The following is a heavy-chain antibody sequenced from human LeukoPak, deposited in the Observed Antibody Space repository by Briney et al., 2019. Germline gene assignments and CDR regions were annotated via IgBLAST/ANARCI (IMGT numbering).Heavy chain of an antibody. CDR3: ARNCTADNDVSRRDKWFDP. Sequence: PSETLSLTCTISGGSISSNTHYWAWIRQLPGKGLEWIGSIYYSGSTHYNPSLKSRVTISVDTSKNQFSLKLRYVTVADTALYYCARNCTADNDVSRRDKWFDPWGPGALVTVSS. CDR2: IYYSGST. V-gene: IGHV4-39*07. CDR1: GGSISSNTHY. D-gene: IGHD2-8*02. J-gene: IGHJ5*02.